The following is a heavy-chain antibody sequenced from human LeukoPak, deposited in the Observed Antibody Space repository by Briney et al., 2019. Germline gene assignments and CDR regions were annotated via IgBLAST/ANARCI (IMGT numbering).Heavy chain of an antibody. D-gene: IGHD2/OR15-2a*01. CDR2: INPNSGGT. J-gene: IGHJ4*02. V-gene: IGHV1-2*06. CDR3: ARYGSPYYFVDY. CDR1: GYTFTDFY. Sequence: ASVKVSCKASGYTFTDFYMHWVRQAPGQGLEWMGRINPNSGGTNYAQNFQGRVSMIWDTSISTAYMELRRMTSDDTAVYYCARYGSPYYFVDYWGQGTLVTVSS.